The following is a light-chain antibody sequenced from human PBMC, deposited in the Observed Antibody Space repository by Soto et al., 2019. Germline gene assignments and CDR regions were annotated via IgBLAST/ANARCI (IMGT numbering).Light chain of an antibody. CDR3: VAWDDSLSGLV. J-gene: IGLJ1*01. Sequence: QFVLTQPPSASGTPGQRVTISCSGRNANIGNNFVCWYQQLPGTAPKLLIYSNDQRPSGVPDRFSGSKSGTSASLAISGLRSEDEADYYCVAWDDSLSGLVFGTGTKVTVL. CDR1: NANIGNNF. V-gene: IGLV1-47*02. CDR2: SND.